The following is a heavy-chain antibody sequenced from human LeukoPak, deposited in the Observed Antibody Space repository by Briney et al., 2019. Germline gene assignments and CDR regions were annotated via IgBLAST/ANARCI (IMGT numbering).Heavy chain of an antibody. CDR2: ISSSSSYI. Sequence: GGSLRLSCAASGFTFRSYSMNWVRQAPGKGLEWVSSISSSSSYIYYADSVKGRFTISRDNAKNSLYLQMNSLRAEDTAVYYCASGPHRRAGNWFDPWGQGTLVTVSS. V-gene: IGHV3-21*01. J-gene: IGHJ5*02. CDR3: ASGPHRRAGNWFDP. CDR1: GFTFRSYS.